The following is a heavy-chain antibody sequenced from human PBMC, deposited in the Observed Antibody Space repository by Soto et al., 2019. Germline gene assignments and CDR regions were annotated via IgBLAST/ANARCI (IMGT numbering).Heavy chain of an antibody. J-gene: IGHJ4*01. D-gene: IGHD7-27*01. CDR3: VNDHAVLGAFDF. CDR1: GVSISSSF. Sequence: SETLSLTCSVSGVSISSSFWSWIRQPAGTGPEYIVRIYCGRNANQNPSLKSRLTMSIDTSKNQFSLRLTSVTAADTAVYSCVNDHAVLGAFDFWGHGILVTVSS. CDR2: IYCGRNA. V-gene: IGHV4-4*07.